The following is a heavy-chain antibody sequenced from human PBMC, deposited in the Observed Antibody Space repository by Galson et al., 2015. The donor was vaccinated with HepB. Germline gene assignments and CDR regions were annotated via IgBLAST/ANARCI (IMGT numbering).Heavy chain of an antibody. D-gene: IGHD6-19*01. CDR1: GGTFSSYT. CDR3: AREGRVHSSGWYANRVLRGDY. J-gene: IGHJ4*02. CDR2: IIPILGIA. Sequence: SVKVSCKASGGTFSSYTISWVRQAPGQGLEWMGRIIPILGIANYAQKFQGRVTITADKSTSTAYMELSSLRSEDTAVYYCAREGRVHSSGWYANRVLRGDYWGQGTLVTVSS. V-gene: IGHV1-69*04.